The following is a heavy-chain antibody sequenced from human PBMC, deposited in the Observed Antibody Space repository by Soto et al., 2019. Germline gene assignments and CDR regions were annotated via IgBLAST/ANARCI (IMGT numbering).Heavy chain of an antibody. J-gene: IGHJ5*02. D-gene: IGHD3-16*01. V-gene: IGHV2-5*02. Sequence: QITLKESGPTLVKPTQTLTLTCTFSGFSLTTRGVGVGWIRQPPGKALECLALIYWDDDKRYSPSLQSRLSITKPTXXNQVVLTMTNVDPVDTATYYCAHIPNYYQYDWFDPWGQGTLVSVSS. CDR2: IYWDDDK. CDR1: GFSLTTRGVG. CDR3: AHIPNYYQYDWFDP.